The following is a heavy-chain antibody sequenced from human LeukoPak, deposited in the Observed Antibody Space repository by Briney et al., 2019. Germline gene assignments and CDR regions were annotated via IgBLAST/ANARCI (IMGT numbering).Heavy chain of an antibody. Sequence: SQTLSLTCTVSGGSISSGDYYWSWIRQPPGKGLEWIGYIYYSGSTYYNPSLKSRVTISVDTSKNQFSLKLSSVTAADTAVYYCARDGGSSTSFDYWGQGTLVTVSS. J-gene: IGHJ4*02. CDR1: GGSISSGDYY. D-gene: IGHD6-6*01. CDR2: IYYSGST. V-gene: IGHV4-30-4*08. CDR3: ARDGGSSTSFDY.